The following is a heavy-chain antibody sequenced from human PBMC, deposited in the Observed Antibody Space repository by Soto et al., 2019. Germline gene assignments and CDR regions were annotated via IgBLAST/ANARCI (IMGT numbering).Heavy chain of an antibody. V-gene: IGHV4-39*01. J-gene: IGHJ6*03. Sequence: ASETLSLTCTVSGGSISSSSYYWGWIRQPPGKGLEWIGSIYYSGSTYYNPSLKSRVTISVDTSKNQFSLKLSSVTAADTAVYYCARQMIHDYYYYMDVWGKGTTVTVSS. CDR3: ARQMIHDYYYYMDV. CDR2: IYYSGST. D-gene: IGHD3-16*01. CDR1: GGSISSSSYY.